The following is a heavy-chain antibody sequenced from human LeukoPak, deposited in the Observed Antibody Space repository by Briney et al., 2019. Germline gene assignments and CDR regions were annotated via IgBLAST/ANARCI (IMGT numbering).Heavy chain of an antibody. D-gene: IGHD6-25*01. CDR2: ISSRSRTI. J-gene: IGHJ3*02. CDR1: GFTFSSYS. Sequence: GGSLRLSCAASGFTFSSYSMNWVRQAPGKGLEWVSYISSRSRTIYYADSVKGRFTISRDNAKNSLYLQMNSLRAEDTAVYFCAREGPAALDAFDIWGQGTMVTVSS. CDR3: AREGPAALDAFDI. V-gene: IGHV3-48*04.